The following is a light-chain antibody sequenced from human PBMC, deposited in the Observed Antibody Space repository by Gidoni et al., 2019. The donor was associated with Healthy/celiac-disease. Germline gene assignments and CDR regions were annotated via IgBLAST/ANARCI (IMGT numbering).Light chain of an antibody. V-gene: IGLV3-21*04. CDR2: YDS. Sequence: SYVLTQPPPVSVATGKTARITCGGNNIGSKSVHWYQQKPGQAPVLVIYYDSDRPSGIPERFSGSNSGNTATLTLSRVEAGDEADYYCQVWDSSSDPHVVFGGGTKLTVL. CDR1: NIGSKS. J-gene: IGLJ2*01. CDR3: QVWDSSSDPHVV.